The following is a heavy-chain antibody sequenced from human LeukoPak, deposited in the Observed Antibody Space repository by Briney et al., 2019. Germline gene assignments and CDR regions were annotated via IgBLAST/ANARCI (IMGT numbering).Heavy chain of an antibody. J-gene: IGHJ4*02. D-gene: IGHD3-10*01. CDR2: IYYSGST. Sequence: SETLSLTCTVSGGSISSSSYHWGWIRQPPGKGLEWIGIIYYSGSTYYNPSLKSRVTISVDTSKNQFSLKLSSVTAADTAVYYCARFLTDTYYYGSGTRGFDYWGQGTLVTVSS. CDR1: GGSISSSSYH. CDR3: ARFLTDTYYYGSGTRGFDY. V-gene: IGHV4-39*07.